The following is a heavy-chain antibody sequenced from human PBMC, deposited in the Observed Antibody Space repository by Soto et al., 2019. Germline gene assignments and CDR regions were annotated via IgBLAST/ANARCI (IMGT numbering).Heavy chain of an antibody. D-gene: IGHD2-15*01. CDR2: MSYDENSK. Sequence: QVQLVESGGGVVQPGRSLRLSCAASGFTFSSYSMHWVRQAPGKGLEWVAAMSYDENSKYFADSVEGRFTISRDNSKNTLSLQMNSLGPEDSAVYYGVRGRTVKDHDEFDSWGQGTLVTVSS. J-gene: IGHJ4*02. V-gene: IGHV3-30-3*01. CDR3: VRGRTVKDHDEFDS. CDR1: GFTFSSYS.